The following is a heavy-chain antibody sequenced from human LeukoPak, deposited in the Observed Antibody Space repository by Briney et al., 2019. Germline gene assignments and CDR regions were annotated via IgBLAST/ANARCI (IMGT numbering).Heavy chain of an antibody. Sequence: GGSLRHSCAASGFTFSSYEMNWVRQAPGKGLEWVSYISSSGSTIYYADSVKGRFTISRDNAKNSLYLQMNSLRAEDTAVYYCARDLSSSWLDYWGQGTLVTASS. CDR2: ISSSGSTI. CDR3: ARDLSSSWLDY. D-gene: IGHD6-13*01. CDR1: GFTFSSYE. J-gene: IGHJ4*02. V-gene: IGHV3-48*03.